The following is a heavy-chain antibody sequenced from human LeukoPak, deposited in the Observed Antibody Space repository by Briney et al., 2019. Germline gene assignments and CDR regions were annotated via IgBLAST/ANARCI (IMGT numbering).Heavy chain of an antibody. Sequence: SETLSLTCAVYGGSFSGYYWSWIRKPPGKGLEWIGEINHSGSTNYNPSLKSRVTISVDTSKNQFSLKLSSVTAADTAVYYCARGYPDDYWGQGTLVTVSS. D-gene: IGHD2-2*01. V-gene: IGHV4-34*01. CDR2: INHSGST. CDR3: ARGYPDDY. CDR1: GGSFSGYY. J-gene: IGHJ4*02.